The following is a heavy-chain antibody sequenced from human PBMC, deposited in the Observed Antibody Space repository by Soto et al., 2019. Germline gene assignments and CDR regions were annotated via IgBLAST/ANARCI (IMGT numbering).Heavy chain of an antibody. J-gene: IGHJ4*02. V-gene: IGHV3-48*03. D-gene: IGHD6-13*01. Sequence: EMQLVESGGGLVQPGGSLRLSCAASGFTFSNYEMSWVRQAPGKGLEWVSYISTGDKTRHYADSVKGRVTISRDDAKNSLSLQRNSLRAEDTAVYDCARAKRQQLAPYFDYWGQGSLVTVSS. CDR3: ARAKRQQLAPYFDY. CDR2: ISTGDKTR. CDR1: GFTFSNYE.